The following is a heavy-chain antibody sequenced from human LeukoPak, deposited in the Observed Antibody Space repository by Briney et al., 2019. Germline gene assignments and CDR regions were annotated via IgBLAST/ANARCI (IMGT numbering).Heavy chain of an antibody. CDR2: ISGSGGTT. J-gene: IGHJ4*02. CDR1: GFTFSNYA. D-gene: IGHD3-9*01. V-gene: IGHV3-23*01. Sequence: GGSLRLSCAASGFTFSNYAMNWVRQARGKGLEWVSSISGSGGTTYYADSVKGRFTISRDNSKNTLYLQMNSLRAEDTAVYYCAKVRYVGYYFDTWGQGTLVTVYS. CDR3: AKVRYVGYYFDT.